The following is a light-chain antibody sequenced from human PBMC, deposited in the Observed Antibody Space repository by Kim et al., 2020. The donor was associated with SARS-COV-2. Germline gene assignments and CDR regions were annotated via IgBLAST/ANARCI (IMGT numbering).Light chain of an antibody. J-gene: IGKJ2*01. CDR2: SGS. V-gene: IGKV3-20*01. CDR1: QSGCGNC. CDR3: QQYGTAPPYT. Sequence: VLTQSPGTLSLSPGETATLSCRARQSGCGNCLAWYQQKPGQAPRLLIYSGSSRATGVPERFSGSGSGTEFILSISRLEPEDFAMYYCQQYGTAPPYTFGQGTKLEI.